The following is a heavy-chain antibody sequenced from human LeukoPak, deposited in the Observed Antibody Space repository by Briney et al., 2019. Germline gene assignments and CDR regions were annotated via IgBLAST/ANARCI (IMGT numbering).Heavy chain of an antibody. J-gene: IGHJ4*02. CDR1: GFTFSSYA. CDR3: AKDGSASRSPGSALDY. CDR2: ISGSGGSR. D-gene: IGHD3-10*01. Sequence: PGGSLRLSCAAFGFTFSSYAMSWVRQAPGKGLEWVSGISGSGGSRYYADSVKGRFTISRDNSKTTVYLQMNSLRAEDTAIYYCAKDGSASRSPGSALDYWGQGTLVTVSS. V-gene: IGHV3-23*01.